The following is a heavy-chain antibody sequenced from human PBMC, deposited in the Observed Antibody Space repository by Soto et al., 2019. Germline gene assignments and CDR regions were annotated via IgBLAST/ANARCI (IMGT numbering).Heavy chain of an antibody. CDR2: ICHSGST. J-gene: IGHJ5*02. CDR3: APLGFDP. CDR1: GYSISSGYY. V-gene: IGHV4-38-2*01. Sequence: QVQLQESGPGLVKPSETLSLTCAVSGYSISSGYYWGWIRQPPGKGLEWIGSICHSGSTYYNPSLKSRVTISVDTSKNQFSLKLSSVTAADTAVYYCAPLGFDPWGQGTLVTVSS.